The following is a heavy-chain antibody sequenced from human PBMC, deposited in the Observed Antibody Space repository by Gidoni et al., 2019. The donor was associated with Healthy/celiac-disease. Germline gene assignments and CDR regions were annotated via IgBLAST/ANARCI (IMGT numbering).Heavy chain of an antibody. V-gene: IGHV3-21*01. Sequence: EVQLVESGGGLVKPGGSLRLSCAASGFTFSSSSMNWVRQAPGKGLEWVSSISSSSSYIYYADAGKGRFTISRDNAKNSLYLQMNSLRAEDTAVYYCASPGGKGYSYGYEAFDIWGQGTMVTVSS. CDR3: ASPGGKGYSYGYEAFDI. J-gene: IGHJ3*02. CDR1: GFTFSSSS. CDR2: ISSSSSYI. D-gene: IGHD5-18*01.